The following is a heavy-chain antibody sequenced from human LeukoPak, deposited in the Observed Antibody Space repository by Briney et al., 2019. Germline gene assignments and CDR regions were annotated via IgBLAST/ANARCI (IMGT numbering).Heavy chain of an antibody. V-gene: IGHV3-30*02. Sequence: GGSLRLSCTTSGFTFSSYGMHWVRQAPGKGLEWVTFIRYDGSNKYYADSVKGRFTISRDNSKNTLYLQMNSLRAEGTAVYYCAKDQYDISWYVGIDYWGQGTLVTVSS. D-gene: IGHD6-13*01. CDR3: AKDQYDISWYVGIDY. J-gene: IGHJ4*02. CDR2: IRYDGSNK. CDR1: GFTFSSYG.